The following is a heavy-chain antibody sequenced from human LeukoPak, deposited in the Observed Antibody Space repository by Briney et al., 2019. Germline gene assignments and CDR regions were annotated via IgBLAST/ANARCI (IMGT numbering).Heavy chain of an antibody. D-gene: IGHD1-26*01. CDR3: ARTILVGASDY. V-gene: IGHV4-34*01. CDR1: GGAFSGYY. Sequence: PSETLSLICTVYGGAFSGYYWSWIRQPPGKGLEWIGEINHSGSTNYNPSLKSRVTISVDTSKNQFSLKLSSVTAADTAVYYCARTILVGASDYWGQGTLVTVSS. J-gene: IGHJ4*02. CDR2: INHSGST.